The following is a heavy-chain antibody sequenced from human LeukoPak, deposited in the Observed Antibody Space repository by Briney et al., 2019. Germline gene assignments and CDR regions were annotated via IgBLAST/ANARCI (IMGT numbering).Heavy chain of an antibody. Sequence: GGSLRLSCAASGFTFSSYSMNWVRQAPGKGLEWVSSISSSSSYIYYADSVKGRFTISRDNAKNSLYLQMNSLRAEDTAVYYCARDGVYYDSSGLDYWGQGTQVTVSS. D-gene: IGHD3-22*01. CDR2: ISSSSSYI. V-gene: IGHV3-21*01. CDR3: ARDGVYYDSSGLDY. CDR1: GFTFSSYS. J-gene: IGHJ4*02.